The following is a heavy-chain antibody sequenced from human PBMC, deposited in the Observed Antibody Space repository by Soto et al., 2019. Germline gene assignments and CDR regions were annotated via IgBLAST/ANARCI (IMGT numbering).Heavy chain of an antibody. J-gene: IGHJ6*02. D-gene: IGHD3-3*01. V-gene: IGHV4-59*01. CDR2: IYYSGST. Sequence: SETLSLTCTVSGGSNSSYYWSWIRQPPGKGLEWIGYIYYSGSTNYNPSLKSRVTISVDTSKNQFSLKLSSVTAADTAVYYCAKSANYDFWSGTVYVMDVWGQGTTVTVSS. CDR1: GGSNSSYY. CDR3: AKSANYDFWSGTVYVMDV.